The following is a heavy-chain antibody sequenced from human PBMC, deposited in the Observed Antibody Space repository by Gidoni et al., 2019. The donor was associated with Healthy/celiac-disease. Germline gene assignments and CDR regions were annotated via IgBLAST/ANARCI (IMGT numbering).Heavy chain of an antibody. Sequence: QVQLVQSGAEVKKPGASVKVSCKVSGYTLTELSMHWVRQAPGKGLEWMGGFEPEDGETIYAQKFQGRVTMTEDTSTDTAYMELSSLRSEDTAVYYCATSRGYCSGGSCYLGYNWFDPWGQGTLVTVSS. CDR1: GYTLTELS. J-gene: IGHJ5*02. CDR2: FEPEDGET. V-gene: IGHV1-24*01. D-gene: IGHD2-15*01. CDR3: ATSRGYCSGGSCYLGYNWFDP.